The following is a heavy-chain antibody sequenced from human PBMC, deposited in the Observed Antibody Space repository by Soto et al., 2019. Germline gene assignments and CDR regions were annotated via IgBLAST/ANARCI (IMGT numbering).Heavy chain of an antibody. CDR3: ARSGRVQLLDVIRNWFDP. J-gene: IGHJ5*02. V-gene: IGHV4-34*01. Sequence: RQPPGKGLEWIGEINHSGSTNYNPSLKSRVTISVDTSKNQFSLKLSSVTAADTAVYYCARSGRVQLLDVIRNWFDPWGQGTLVTVSS. CDR2: INHSGST. D-gene: IGHD2-2*01.